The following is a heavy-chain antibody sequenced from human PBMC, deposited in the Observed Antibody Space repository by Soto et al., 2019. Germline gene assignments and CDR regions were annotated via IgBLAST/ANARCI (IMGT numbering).Heavy chain of an antibody. CDR2: ISYDGSNK. CDR1: GFTFSSYG. CDR3: ASGYPPGPLGYFDY. Sequence: GGSLRLSCAASGFTFSSYGMHWVRQAPGKGLEWVAVISYDGSNKYYADSVKGRFTISRDNSKNTLYLQMNSLRAEDTAVYYCASGYPPGPLGYFDYWGQGTLVTVSS. V-gene: IGHV3-30*03. D-gene: IGHD6-25*01. J-gene: IGHJ4*02.